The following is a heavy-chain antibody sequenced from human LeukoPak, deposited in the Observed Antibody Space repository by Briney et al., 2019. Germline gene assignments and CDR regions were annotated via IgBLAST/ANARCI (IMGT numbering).Heavy chain of an antibody. V-gene: IGHV4-34*01. CDR1: GGSVSGYF. Sequence: PSETLSLTCAIYGGSVSGYFWIWIRQPPGKGLEWNGEINHSGSANYNPSLKSRVTISVDTPKNQFSLKLNSVTAADTAVYYCARGSAYCSIASCSSPADYWGQGTLVTVSS. CDR2: INHSGSA. CDR3: ARGSAYCSIASCSSPADY. D-gene: IGHD2-2*01. J-gene: IGHJ4*02.